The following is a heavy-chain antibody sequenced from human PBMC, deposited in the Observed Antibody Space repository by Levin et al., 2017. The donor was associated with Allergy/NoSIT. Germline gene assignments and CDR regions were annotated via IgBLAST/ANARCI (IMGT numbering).Heavy chain of an antibody. Sequence: SETLSLTCTVSGYSVKTDEHWGWIRQPPGKGLEWIGNMYHTGGAYYNPSLRSRVSLSVDTSKNQFSLKLSSVTAADTAVYFCARLNYDSTGFYPDYWGPGTLVTVSS. J-gene: IGHJ4*02. V-gene: IGHV4-38-2*02. CDR3: ARLNYDSTGFYPDY. CDR1: GYSVKTDEH. D-gene: IGHD3-22*01. CDR2: MYHTGGA.